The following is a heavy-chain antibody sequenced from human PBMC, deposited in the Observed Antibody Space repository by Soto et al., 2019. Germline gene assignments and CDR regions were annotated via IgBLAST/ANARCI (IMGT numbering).Heavy chain of an antibody. CDR3: TTDLDDYGDYVRDY. CDR1: GFTFSNAW. CDR2: IKSKTDGGTT. J-gene: IGHJ4*02. V-gene: IGHV3-15*01. D-gene: IGHD4-17*01. Sequence: EVQLVESGGGLVKPGGSLRLSCAASGFTFSNAWMSWVRQAPGKGLEWVGRIKSKTDGGTTDYAAPVKGRFTISRDDSKNTLYLQMNSLKTEDTAVYYCTTDLDDYGDYVRDYWGQGTLVTVSS.